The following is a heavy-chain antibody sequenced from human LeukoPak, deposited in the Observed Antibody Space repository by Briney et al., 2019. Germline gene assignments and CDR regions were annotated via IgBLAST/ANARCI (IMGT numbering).Heavy chain of an antibody. CDR3: ASVTDSSGWTDDFDY. D-gene: IGHD6-19*01. CDR1: GYSISSGYY. CDR2: IYHSGST. J-gene: IGHJ4*02. V-gene: IGHV4-38-2*02. Sequence: PSETLSLTCTVSGYSISSGYYWGWIRQPPGKGLEWIGSIYHSGSTYYNPSLKSRVTISVDTSKNQFSLKLSSVTAADTAVYYCASVTDSSGWTDDFDYWGQGNLVTVSS.